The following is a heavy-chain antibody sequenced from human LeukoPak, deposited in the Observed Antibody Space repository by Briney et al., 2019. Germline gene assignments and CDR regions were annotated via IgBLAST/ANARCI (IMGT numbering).Heavy chain of an antibody. Sequence: GRSPRLSCAASGFTFSSYAMHWVRQAPGKGLEWVAVISYDGSNKYYADSVKGRFTISRDNSKNTLYLQMNSLRAEDTAVYYCARAKNSSWLALFDPWGQGTLVTVSS. CDR2: ISYDGSNK. V-gene: IGHV3-30-3*01. CDR3: ARAKNSSWLALFDP. D-gene: IGHD6-13*01. J-gene: IGHJ5*02. CDR1: GFTFSSYA.